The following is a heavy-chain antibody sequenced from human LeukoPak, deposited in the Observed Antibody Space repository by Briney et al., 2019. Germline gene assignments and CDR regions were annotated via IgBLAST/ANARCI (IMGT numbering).Heavy chain of an antibody. CDR2: IRSKAYGGTT. Sequence: GGSLRLSCTASGFTFGDYAMSWFRQAPGKGLEWVGFIRSKAYGGTTEYAASVKGRFTISRDDSKSIAYLQMNSLKTEDTAVYYCTRGRGYYDSSGYPAEDWFDPWGQGTLVTVSS. CDR3: TRGRGYYDSSGYPAEDWFDP. V-gene: IGHV3-49*03. J-gene: IGHJ5*02. CDR1: GFTFGDYA. D-gene: IGHD3-22*01.